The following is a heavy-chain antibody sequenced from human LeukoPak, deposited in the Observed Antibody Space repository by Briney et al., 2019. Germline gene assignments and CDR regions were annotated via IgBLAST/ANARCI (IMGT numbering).Heavy chain of an antibody. CDR3: ARARQQLDSPLWDAFDI. J-gene: IGHJ3*02. D-gene: IGHD6-13*01. V-gene: IGHV3-30-3*01. CDR2: ISYDGSNK. Sequence: GGSLRLSCAASGFTFSSYAMHWVRQAPGKGLEWVAVISYDGSNKYYADSVKGRFTISRDNSKNTLYLQMNSLRAEDTAVYYCARARQQLDSPLWDAFDIWGQGTMVTVSS. CDR1: GFTFSSYA.